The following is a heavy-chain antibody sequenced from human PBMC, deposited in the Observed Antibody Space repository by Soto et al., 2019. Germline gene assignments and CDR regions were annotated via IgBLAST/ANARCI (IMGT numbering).Heavy chain of an antibody. J-gene: IGHJ6*02. CDR3: ARAFGVVVVPGISEDTYGMDV. Sequence: ASVKVSCKASGYTFTSYDISWVRQATGQGLEWMGWMNPNSGNTGYAQKFQGRVTMTRNTSISTAYMELSSLRSEDTAVYYCARAFGVVVVPGISEDTYGMDVWSQGTTVTVSS. CDR1: GYTFTSYD. CDR2: MNPNSGNT. V-gene: IGHV1-8*01. D-gene: IGHD2-2*01.